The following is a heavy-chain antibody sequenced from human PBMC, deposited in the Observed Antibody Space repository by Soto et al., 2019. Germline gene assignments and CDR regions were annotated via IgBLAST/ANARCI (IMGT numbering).Heavy chain of an antibody. CDR1: GYTFTSYY. J-gene: IGHJ4*02. Sequence: ASVKVSCKASGYTFTSYYMHWVRQAPGQGLEWVGIINPSGGSTSYAQKFQGRVTMTRDTSTSTVYMELSSLRSEDTAVYYCARDKAYYYDSSGYYPIGYWGQGTLVTVSS. CDR2: INPSGGST. V-gene: IGHV1-46*01. CDR3: ARDKAYYYDSSGYYPIGY. D-gene: IGHD3-22*01.